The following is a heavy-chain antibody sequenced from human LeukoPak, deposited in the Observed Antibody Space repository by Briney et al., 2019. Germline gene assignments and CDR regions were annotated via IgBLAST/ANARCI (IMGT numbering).Heavy chain of an antibody. CDR1: GYTFTSYG. V-gene: IGHV1-18*01. CDR2: ISTYNGNT. J-gene: IGHJ4*02. D-gene: IGHD6-13*01. CDR3: TRSILGGSSSWYVY. Sequence: GASVKVSCKASGYTFTSYGISWVRQAPGQGLEWMGWISTYNGNTNYAQKLQDRVTMTTDTSTSTAYMELRSLRSDDTAVYYCTRSILGGSSSWYVYWGQGTLVTVSS.